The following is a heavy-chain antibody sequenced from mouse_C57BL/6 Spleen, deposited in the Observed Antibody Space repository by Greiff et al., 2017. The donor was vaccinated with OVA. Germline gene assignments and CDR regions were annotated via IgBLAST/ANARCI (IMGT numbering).Heavy chain of an antibody. J-gene: IGHJ4*01. CDR2: ISSGSSTI. D-gene: IGHD2-2*01. Sequence: EVKLVESGGGLVKPGGSLKLSCAASGFTFSDYGMHWVRQAPEKGLEWVAYISSGSSTIYYADTVKGRFTISRDNAKNTLFLQMTSLRSEDTAMYYCARRVTTEDAMDYWGQGTSVTVSS. CDR1: GFTFSDYG. CDR3: ARRVTTEDAMDY. V-gene: IGHV5-17*01.